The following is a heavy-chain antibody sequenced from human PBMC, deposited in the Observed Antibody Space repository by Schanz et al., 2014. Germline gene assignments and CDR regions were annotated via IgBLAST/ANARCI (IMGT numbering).Heavy chain of an antibody. J-gene: IGHJ3*02. V-gene: IGHV4-30-4*07. CDR3: ARGVRRYDILTGHYCVDSFDI. Sequence: QVQLQESGPGLVKPSQTLSLACAVSGGSISSGDSLWSWIRQPPGRGLEWIGYVFYSGTTSYNPSLKIQIRLQLAPPKNQIPLNLKSLTAADTAVYYCARGVRRYDILTGHYCVDSFDIWGQGTMVTVSS. CDR2: VFYSGTT. D-gene: IGHD3-9*01. CDR1: GGSISSGDSL.